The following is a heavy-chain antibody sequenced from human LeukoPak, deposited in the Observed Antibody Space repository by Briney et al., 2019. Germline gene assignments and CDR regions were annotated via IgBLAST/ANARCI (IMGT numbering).Heavy chain of an antibody. D-gene: IGHD2-15*01. J-gene: IGHJ4*02. CDR3: ARDGVDAGIYFDF. V-gene: IGHV3-7*01. CDR2: IKQDGSEK. CDR1: GFTFSSHW. Sequence: GGSLRLSCAASGFTFSSHWMSWVRQAPWKGLEWVANIKQDGSEKYYVDSVKGRFTISRDNAKNSLYLQMNSLRAEDTAVYYCARDGVDAGIYFDFWGQGTLVTVSS.